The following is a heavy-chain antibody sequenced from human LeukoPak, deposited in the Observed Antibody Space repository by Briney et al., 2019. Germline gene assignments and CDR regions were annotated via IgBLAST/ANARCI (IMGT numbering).Heavy chain of an antibody. CDR1: RFTFTDFW. CDR3: ATGPYSAFEM. Sequence: GWSLRLSCAASRFTFTDFWMHWVRQAPGGGVVWVSRVKGDEISTLYADSVKRRFTISRDNAKNTLYLQMNSLRADDTALYYCATGPYSAFEMWGQGTMVTVSS. V-gene: IGHV3-74*01. J-gene: IGHJ3*02. D-gene: IGHD2-21*01. CDR2: VKGDEIST.